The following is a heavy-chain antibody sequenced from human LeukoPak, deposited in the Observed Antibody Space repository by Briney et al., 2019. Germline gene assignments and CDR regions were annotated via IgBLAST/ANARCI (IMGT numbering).Heavy chain of an antibody. CDR1: GGSISSYY. D-gene: IGHD1-14*01. CDR2: IYYSGST. J-gene: IGHJ4*02. Sequence: PSETLSLTCTVSGGSISSYYSSWIRQPPGKGLEWIGYIYYSGSTNYNPSLKSRVTISVDTSKNQFSLKLSSVTAADTAVYYCAREGVLSADERRQTGGFDYWGQGTLVTVSS. V-gene: IGHV4-59*01. CDR3: AREGVLSADERRQTGGFDY.